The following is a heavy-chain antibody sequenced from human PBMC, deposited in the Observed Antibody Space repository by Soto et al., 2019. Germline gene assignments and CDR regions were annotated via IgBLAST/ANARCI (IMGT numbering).Heavy chain of an antibody. CDR2: IYNGGGT. D-gene: IGHD6-6*01. J-gene: IGHJ4*02. CDR1: GFTVSGNY. V-gene: IGHV3-53*02. CDR3: ASTRGSSYDY. Sequence: EVQLVETGGGLIQPGGSLRLSCAASGFTVSGNYMSWVRQAPGKGLEWVSVIYNGGGTYYADSVKGRFTISRDNSTNTLYRQMNSLRAEDTAVYYCASTRGSSYDYWGQGTLVTVSS.